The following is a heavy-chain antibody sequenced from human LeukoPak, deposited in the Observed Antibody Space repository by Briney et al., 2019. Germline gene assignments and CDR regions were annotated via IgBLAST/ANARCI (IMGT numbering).Heavy chain of an antibody. CDR1: GGSINNDY. CDR2: IHYSGST. CDR3: ARGAGWYEY. D-gene: IGHD6-19*01. J-gene: IGHJ4*02. V-gene: IGHV4-59*01. Sequence: SETLSLTCTVSGGSINNDYWSWLRQPPGKGLEWIGYIHYSGSTNYNFSLESRVTISVDTSKSQFSLKLSSVTAADTAVYYCARGAGWYEYLGQGTLVTVSS.